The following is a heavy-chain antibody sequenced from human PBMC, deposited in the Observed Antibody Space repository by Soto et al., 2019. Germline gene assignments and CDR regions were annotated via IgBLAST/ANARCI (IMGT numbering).Heavy chain of an antibody. V-gene: IGHV3-30*03. D-gene: IGHD3-22*01. CDR3: ARASLEYYYDSSGYYYDVRYFDY. CDR2: ISYDGSNK. J-gene: IGHJ4*02. Sequence: PGGSLRLSCAASGFTFSSYGMHWVRQAPGKGLEWVAVISYDGSNKYYADSVKGRFTISRDNSKNTLYLQMNSLRAEDTAVYYCARASLEYYYDSSGYYYDVRYFDYWGQGTLVTVSS. CDR1: GFTFSSYG.